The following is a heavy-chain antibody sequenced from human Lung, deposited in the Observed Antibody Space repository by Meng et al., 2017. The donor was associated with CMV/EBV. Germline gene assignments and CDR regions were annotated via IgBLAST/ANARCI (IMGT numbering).Heavy chain of an antibody. D-gene: IGHD2-15*01. CDR2: FVNYVDT. Sequence: QSGPEVHKPGVSVRVSCKASGYTFGSYGICWVRQAPGQGLEWMGWFVNYVDTYPAPKFQGRVTMTTDTHTNTAFMELRSLTSDDTAVYYCASGTPGRSYCDYWGQGTLVTVSS. J-gene: IGHJ4*02. CDR1: GYTFGSYG. CDR3: ASGTPGRSYCDY. V-gene: IGHV1-18*01.